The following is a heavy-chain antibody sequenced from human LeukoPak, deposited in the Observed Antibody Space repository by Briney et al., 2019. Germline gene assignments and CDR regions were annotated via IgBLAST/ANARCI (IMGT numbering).Heavy chain of an antibody. CDR2: IWYDGSKK. V-gene: IGHV3-33*01. CDR1: GFTFSSYG. Sequence: GRSLRLPCAASGFTFSSYGMHWVRQAAGKGLEWVAVIWYDGSKKYYADSVKGRFTISRDNSKNTLYLQVNSLRGDDTAMYHCASVDSSSWYLDNWGQGTLVTVPS. CDR3: ASVDSSSWYLDN. J-gene: IGHJ4*02. D-gene: IGHD6-13*01.